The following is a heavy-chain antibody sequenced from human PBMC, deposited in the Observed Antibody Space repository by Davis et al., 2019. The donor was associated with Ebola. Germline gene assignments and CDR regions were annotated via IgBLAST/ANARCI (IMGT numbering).Heavy chain of an antibody. CDR2: ISAYNGNT. Sequence: ASVKVSCKASGYTFTGYYMHWVRQAPGQGLEWMGWISAYNGNTNYAQKLQGRVTMTTDTSTSTAYMELRSLRSDDTAVYYCARWGYSSLWFDPWGQGTLVTVSS. J-gene: IGHJ5*02. D-gene: IGHD6-13*01. CDR1: GYTFTGYY. V-gene: IGHV1-18*04. CDR3: ARWGYSSLWFDP.